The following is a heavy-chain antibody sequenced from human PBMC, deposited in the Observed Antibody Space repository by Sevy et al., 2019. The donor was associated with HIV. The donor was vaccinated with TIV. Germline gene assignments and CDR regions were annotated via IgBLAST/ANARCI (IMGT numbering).Heavy chain of an antibody. CDR1: GFTFSSYA. CDR3: ARGPDIWLLKSDDYGMDV. D-gene: IGHD3-10*01. CDR2: ISYDGSNK. Sequence: GGSLRLSCAASGFTFSSYAMHWVRQAPGKGLGWVAVISYDGSNKYYGDTAKDRFTISRDNSKNTLYLQRNSLRAEDTAAYYCARGPDIWLLKSDDYGMDVWGQGTTVTVSS. V-gene: IGHV3-30-3*01. J-gene: IGHJ6*02.